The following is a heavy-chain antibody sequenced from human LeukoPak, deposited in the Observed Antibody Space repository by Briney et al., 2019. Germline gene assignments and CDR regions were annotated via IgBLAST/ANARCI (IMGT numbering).Heavy chain of an antibody. V-gene: IGHV3-7*01. D-gene: IGHD3-10*01. Sequence: GGSLRLSCAASGFTFSRNWMSWVRQAPGKGLEWVANIKQDGSEKYYVDSVKGRFTISRDNAKNSLYLQMNSLRAEDTAVYYCARVSVRGVLPPYFDYWGQGTLVTVSS. CDR1: GFTFSRNW. J-gene: IGHJ4*02. CDR2: IKQDGSEK. CDR3: ARVSVRGVLPPYFDY.